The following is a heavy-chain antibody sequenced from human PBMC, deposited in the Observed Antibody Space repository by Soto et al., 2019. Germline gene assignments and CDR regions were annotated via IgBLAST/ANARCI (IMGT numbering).Heavy chain of an antibody. V-gene: IGHV4-34*01. J-gene: IGHJ6*02. CDR3: YRGGPGWYYYYYVLDV. Sequence: SETLSLTCAVYGGSFSGYYWSWIRQPPGKGLEWIGEINHSGSTNYNPSLKSRVTISVDTSKNQFSLKLSSVTAADTGVYYCYRGGPGWYYYYYVLDVWGQGTTVTVSS. D-gene: IGHD2-15*01. CDR1: GGSFSGYY. CDR2: INHSGST.